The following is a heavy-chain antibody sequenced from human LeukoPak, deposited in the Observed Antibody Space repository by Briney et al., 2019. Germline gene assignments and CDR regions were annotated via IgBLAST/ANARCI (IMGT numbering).Heavy chain of an antibody. V-gene: IGHV4-59*01. Sequence: SETLSLTCTVSDGSITNYDWSWVRQPPGKGLEFIGHVHYSGTANYNPSLRSRVTISIDTSKKHFFLKLKSVTAADTAVYYCASLTRGVVVPAAMYYYYYYMDVWGKGTTVTVSS. CDR1: DGSITNYD. CDR3: ASLTRGVVVPAAMYYYYYYMDV. J-gene: IGHJ6*03. CDR2: VHYSGTA. D-gene: IGHD2-2*01.